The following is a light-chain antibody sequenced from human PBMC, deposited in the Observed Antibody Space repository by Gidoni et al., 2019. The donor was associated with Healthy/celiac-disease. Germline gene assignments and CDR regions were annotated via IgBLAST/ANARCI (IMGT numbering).Light chain of an antibody. CDR1: QSVSSSY. CDR2: GAS. CDR3: QQYGSSPGT. J-gene: IGKJ1*01. V-gene: IGKV3-20*01. Sequence: EIVLTPSPGTLSLSPGERATLSCRASQSVSSSYLAWYEQKPGQAPRLLIYGASSRATGIPDRVSGSGSGTDFTLTISRLEPEDFAVYYCQQYGSSPGTCGQGTKVEIK.